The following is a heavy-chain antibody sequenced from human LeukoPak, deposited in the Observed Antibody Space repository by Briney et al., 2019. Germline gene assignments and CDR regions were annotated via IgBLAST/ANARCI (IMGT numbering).Heavy chain of an antibody. CDR3: ARTPYSSSPYYMDV. Sequence: SETLSLTCAVYGGSFSGYYWSWIRQPPGKGLEWIGEINHSGSTNYNPSLKSRVTISVDTSKDQFSLKLSSVTAADTAVYYCARTPYSSSPYYMDVWGKGTTVTISS. CDR1: GGSFSGYY. V-gene: IGHV4-34*01. CDR2: INHSGST. D-gene: IGHD6-13*01. J-gene: IGHJ6*03.